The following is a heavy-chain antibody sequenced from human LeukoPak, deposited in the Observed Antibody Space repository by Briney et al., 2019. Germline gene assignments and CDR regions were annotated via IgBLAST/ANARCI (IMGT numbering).Heavy chain of an antibody. CDR2: INPNSGGT. D-gene: IGHD3-9*01. CDR3: ARDLAGYDILTGQNKAHYYFDY. V-gene: IGHV1-2*02. CDR1: GYTFTGYY. J-gene: IGHJ4*02. Sequence: ASVKVSCKASGYTFTGYYMHWVRQAPGQGLELMGWINPNSGGTNYAQKFQGRVTMTRDTSISTAYMELSRLRSDDTAVYYCARDLAGYDILTGQNKAHYYFDYWGQGTLVTVSS.